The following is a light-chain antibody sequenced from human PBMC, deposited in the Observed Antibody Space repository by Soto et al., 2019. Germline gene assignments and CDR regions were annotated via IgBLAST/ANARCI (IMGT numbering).Light chain of an antibody. J-gene: IGKJ2*01. CDR3: QQANSFPYT. Sequence: DLQMTQSPSSVSASVGDRVTITCRASQGISTWLAWYQQKPGKVPKLLIYTASSLQSGVPSRFSGSASGTEFTITISSLQPEDFATYYCQQANSFPYTFGQGTKVEIK. CDR1: QGISTW. CDR2: TAS. V-gene: IGKV1-12*01.